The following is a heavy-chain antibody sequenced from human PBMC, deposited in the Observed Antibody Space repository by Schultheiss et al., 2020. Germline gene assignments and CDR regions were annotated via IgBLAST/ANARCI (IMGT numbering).Heavy chain of an antibody. CDR2: ITGSSTYM. Sequence: GESLKISCAASGFTFSSYSMNWVRQAPGKGLEWVSSITGSSTYMDYADSVKGRFTISRDNAKNSLYLQMNSLRAEDSAVYYCAREYSGSSVYYYYVMDVWGQGTTVTVSS. CDR1: GFTFSSYS. J-gene: IGHJ6*02. D-gene: IGHD6-6*01. CDR3: AREYSGSSVYYYYVMDV. V-gene: IGHV3-21*01.